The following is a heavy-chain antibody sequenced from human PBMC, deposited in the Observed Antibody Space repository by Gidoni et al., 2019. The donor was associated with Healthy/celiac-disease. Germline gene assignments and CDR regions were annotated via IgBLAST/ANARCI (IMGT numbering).Heavy chain of an antibody. D-gene: IGHD1-7*01. Sequence: QVQLVQSGAGVKKPGASVKVSCKASGYTFTTYGISWVRQAPGQGLEWMRWFSAYNGNTNYAQTLQGRATMTTDTSTSTAYMELRSLRSDDTAVYYCARDNWNYGGGMDVWGQGTTVTVSS. CDR2: FSAYNGNT. V-gene: IGHV1-18*01. CDR3: ARDNWNYGGGMDV. CDR1: GYTFTTYG. J-gene: IGHJ6*02.